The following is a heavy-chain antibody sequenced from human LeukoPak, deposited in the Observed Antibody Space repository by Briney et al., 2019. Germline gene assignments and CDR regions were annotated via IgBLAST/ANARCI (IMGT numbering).Heavy chain of an antibody. V-gene: IGHV5-10-1*01. D-gene: IGHD3-10*01. CDR2: IDPSDSYT. Sequence: GESLQISCKGSGYSFTSYWISWVRQMPGKGLEWMGRIDPSDSYTNYSPSFQGHVTISADKSISTAYLQWSSLKASDTAMYYCARLVSYYYGSGSYQQGGDYWGQGTLVTVSS. CDR1: GYSFTSYW. J-gene: IGHJ4*02. CDR3: ARLVSYYYGSGSYQQGGDY.